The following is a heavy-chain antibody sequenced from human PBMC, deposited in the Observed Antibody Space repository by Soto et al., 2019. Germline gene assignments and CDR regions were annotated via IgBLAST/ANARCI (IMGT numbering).Heavy chain of an antibody. CDR2: ISGNNGNT. D-gene: IGHD2-15*01. Sequence: ASVKVSCKASGYTFTSYGWVRQAPGQGLEWMGWISGNNGNTNYAQKLQGRVTMTTDTSINTAYLELTSLRSEDTAVYYCARATGYCSGGNCYYYGLDVWGQGTTVTVSS. CDR3: ARATGYCSGGNCYYYGLDV. V-gene: IGHV1-18*01. J-gene: IGHJ6*02. CDR1: GYTFTSYG.